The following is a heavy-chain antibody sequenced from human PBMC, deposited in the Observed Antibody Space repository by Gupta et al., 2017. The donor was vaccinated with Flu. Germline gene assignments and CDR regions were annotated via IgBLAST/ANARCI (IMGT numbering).Heavy chain of an antibody. CDR1: Y. CDR3: ARPHHWAQGPDWYVYV. V-gene: IGHV4-59*08. J-gene: IGHJ2*01. D-gene: IGHD7-27*01. Sequence: YWSWLRQPPGKALEWIGYINNNGSSDYNPSLKGRVTMSADTSKNQLSLKLRSVTAADTAVYYGARPHHWAQGPDWYVYVWGRGTLVTVSS. CDR2: INNNGSS.